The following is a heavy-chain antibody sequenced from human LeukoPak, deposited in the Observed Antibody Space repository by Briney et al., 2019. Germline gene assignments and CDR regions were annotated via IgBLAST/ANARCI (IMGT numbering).Heavy chain of an antibody. V-gene: IGHV4-39*07. CDR3: AREGSSYDSSTNDAFDI. D-gene: IGHD3-22*01. CDR1: GGSISSSTYY. Sequence: SETLSLTCTASGGSISSSTYYWGWLRQPPGTRLEWIGSIYYSGSTYYNPSLKSRVTISVDTSKNQFSLKLSFVTAADTAVYYCAREGSSYDSSTNDAFDIWGQGTMVTVSS. CDR2: IYYSGST. J-gene: IGHJ3*02.